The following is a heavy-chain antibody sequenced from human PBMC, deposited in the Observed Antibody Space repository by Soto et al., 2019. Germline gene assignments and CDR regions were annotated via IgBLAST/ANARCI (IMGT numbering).Heavy chain of an antibody. CDR2: IHYNGNT. J-gene: IGHJ4*02. CDR1: GDSISSYS. CDR3: AREGNLGRWLQPLDY. V-gene: IGHV4-59*01. D-gene: IGHD5-12*01. Sequence: QVQLQVSGPGLVKPSETLSLTCTVSGDSISSYSWSWIRQPPGKGLEWIGNIHYNGNTKYNPSLKSRVTMSVDTSKTQFSLQLISVTAADTAVYYCAREGNLGRWLQPLDYWGQGTLVTVSS.